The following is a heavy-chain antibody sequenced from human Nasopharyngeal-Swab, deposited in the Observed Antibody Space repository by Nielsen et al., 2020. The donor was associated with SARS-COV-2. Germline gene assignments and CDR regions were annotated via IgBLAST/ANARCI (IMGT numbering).Heavy chain of an antibody. CDR3: ARDPTGYSSSWFDS. J-gene: IGHJ5*01. V-gene: IGHV1-3*01. CDR2: INAGNGNT. D-gene: IGHD6-13*01. Sequence: WVRQAPGQRLEWMGWINAGNGNTKYSQKFQGRVTITRDTSASTAYMELSSLRSEDTAVYYCARDPTGYSSSWFDSWGQGTLVTVSS.